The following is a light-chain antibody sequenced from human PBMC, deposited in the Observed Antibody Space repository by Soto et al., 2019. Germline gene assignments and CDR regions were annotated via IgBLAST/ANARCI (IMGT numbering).Light chain of an antibody. CDR1: QSLLSSADNKNY. V-gene: IGKV4-1*01. Sequence: DIVMTQSPDSLDVSLGERATINCESSQSLLSSADNKNYLAWYQQKSGQPPKLLIYGASTRQSGVPDRISGSGSGTDFTLTISSLQAEDVAIYSCQQYYGGPITFGGGTKVEIK. J-gene: IGKJ4*01. CDR3: QQYYGGPIT. CDR2: GAS.